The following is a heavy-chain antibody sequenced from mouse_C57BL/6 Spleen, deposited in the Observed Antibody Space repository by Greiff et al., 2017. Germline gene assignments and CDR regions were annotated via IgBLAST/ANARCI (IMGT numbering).Heavy chain of an antibody. CDR2: ISYDGSN. J-gene: IGHJ2*01. CDR1: GYSITSGYY. Sequence: EVKLQESGPGLVKPSQSLSLTCSVTGYSITSGYYWNWIRQFPGNKLEWMGYISYDGSNNYNPSLKNRISITRDTSKNQFFLKLNSVTTEDTATYYCARGVITTVDYWGQGTTLTVSS. D-gene: IGHD1-1*01. CDR3: ARGVITTVDY. V-gene: IGHV3-6*01.